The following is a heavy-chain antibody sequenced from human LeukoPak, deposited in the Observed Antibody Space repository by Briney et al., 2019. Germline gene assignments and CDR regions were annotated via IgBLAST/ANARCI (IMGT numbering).Heavy chain of an antibody. Sequence: PGGSLRLSCAASGFTFSSYGMHWVRQAPGKGLEWVAVISYDGSNKYYADSVKGRFTISRDNSKNTLYLQMSSLRAEDTAVYYCSIDTFGRDDSWGQGTLVTVSS. CDR2: ISYDGSNK. D-gene: IGHD3-10*01. CDR1: GFTFSSYG. V-gene: IGHV3-30*03. CDR3: SIDTFGRDDS. J-gene: IGHJ4*02.